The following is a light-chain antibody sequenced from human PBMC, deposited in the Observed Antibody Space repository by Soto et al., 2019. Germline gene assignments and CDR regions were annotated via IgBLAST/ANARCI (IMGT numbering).Light chain of an antibody. J-gene: IGKJ4*01. CDR1: QSILFSSNNKNC. CDR3: QQYYSTPVT. Sequence: DIVMTQSPDSLGVSLGERATINCKSSQSILFSSNNKNCLTWYQQKPGQPPKPLIYWSSTRESGVPDRFSGSGSGTDFTLTISSLQAEDVAVYYCQQYYSTPVTFGGGTKVEIK. V-gene: IGKV4-1*01. CDR2: WSS.